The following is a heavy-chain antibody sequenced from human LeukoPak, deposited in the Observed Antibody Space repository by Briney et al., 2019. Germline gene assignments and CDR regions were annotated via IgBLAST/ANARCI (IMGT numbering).Heavy chain of an antibody. V-gene: IGHV3-30-3*01. D-gene: IGHD1-26*01. CDR2: ISYDGSNK. CDR3: ARDHSGSYPTHYYYYYGMDV. CDR1: GFTFSSYA. Sequence: GGSLRLSCAASGFTFSSYAMHWVRQAPGKGLEWVAVISYDGSNKYYADSVKGRFTISRDNSKNTLYLQMNSLRAEDTAVYYCARDHSGSYPTHYYYYYGMDVWGQGTTVTVSS. J-gene: IGHJ6*02.